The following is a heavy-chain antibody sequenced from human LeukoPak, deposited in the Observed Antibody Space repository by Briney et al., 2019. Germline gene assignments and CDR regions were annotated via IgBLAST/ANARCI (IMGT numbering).Heavy chain of an antibody. Sequence: ASVKVSCKASGYTFTSYDINWVRQATGQGLEWMGWMNPNSGNTGYAQKFQGRVTITRNTSISTAYMELSSLRSEDTAVYYCARACPGFWSGYCNVDYWGQGILVTVSS. D-gene: IGHD3-3*01. J-gene: IGHJ4*02. CDR3: ARACPGFWSGYCNVDY. V-gene: IGHV1-8*03. CDR2: MNPNSGNT. CDR1: GYTFTSYD.